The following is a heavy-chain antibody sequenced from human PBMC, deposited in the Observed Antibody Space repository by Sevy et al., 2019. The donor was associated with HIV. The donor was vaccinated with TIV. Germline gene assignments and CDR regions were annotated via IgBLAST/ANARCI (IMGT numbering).Heavy chain of an antibody. V-gene: IGHV3-33*01. Sequence: GGSLRLSCVASGFTFRSFSMNWVRQAPGKGLEWVSQISYDGRTEGYADSVQGKFPFSRANSKNTLHLQMHSLSAEDTDPYYCARDAGRVIVQTAGFDSWGQGTLVTVSS. CDR2: ISYDGRTE. CDR1: GFTFRSFS. J-gene: IGHJ5*01. D-gene: IGHD1-1*01. CDR3: ARDAGRVIVQTAGFDS.